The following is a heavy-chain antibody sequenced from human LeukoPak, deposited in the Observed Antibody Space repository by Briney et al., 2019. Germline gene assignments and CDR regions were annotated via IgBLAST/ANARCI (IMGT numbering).Heavy chain of an antibody. D-gene: IGHD1-14*01. CDR3: ARARGRNCCLLEY. V-gene: IGHV4-59*01. Sequence: KPSETLSLTCAVSGESITSSYWNWVRQSPEKGLEWIGFVYHSGTTSYSPSLKSRVSMSLDMSQNHFSLRLTSVTAADTATYYCARARGRNCCLLEYWGQGLPVIVSS. J-gene: IGHJ4*02. CDR1: GESITSSY. CDR2: VYHSGTT.